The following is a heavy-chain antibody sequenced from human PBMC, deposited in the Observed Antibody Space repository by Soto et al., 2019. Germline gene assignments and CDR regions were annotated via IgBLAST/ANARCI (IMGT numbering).Heavy chain of an antibody. V-gene: IGHV2-5*01. J-gene: IGHJ5*02. CDR1: GFSLSTRGVG. CDR3: ARPALAAAAPYNWFDP. D-gene: IGHD6-13*01. Sequence: QITLKESGPTLVKPTQTLTLTCTFSGFSLSTRGVGVGWIRQPPGKALEWLALIYWNDDKRYSASLKSRLTITTDIYRNQLDLTMANTDAADTATYCCARPALAAAAPYNWFDPWGQGTLVTVSS. CDR2: IYWNDDK.